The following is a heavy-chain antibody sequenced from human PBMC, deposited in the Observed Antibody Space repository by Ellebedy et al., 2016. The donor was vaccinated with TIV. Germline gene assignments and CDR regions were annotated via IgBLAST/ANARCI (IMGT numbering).Heavy chain of an antibody. V-gene: IGHV3-21*01. J-gene: IGHJ4*02. Sequence: GESLKISCAASGFTFSNYSMNWVRQAPGQGLEWVSSISSSYDYIYYADSVKGRFTISRDNAKNSLYLQMNSLRAEDTAVYYCAQFMDSATTTHDYWGQGTLVTVSS. CDR2: ISSSYDYI. D-gene: IGHD1-26*01. CDR3: AQFMDSATTTHDY. CDR1: GFTFSNYS.